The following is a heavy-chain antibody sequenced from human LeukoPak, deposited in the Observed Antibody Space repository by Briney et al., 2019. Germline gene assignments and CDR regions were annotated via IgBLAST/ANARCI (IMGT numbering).Heavy chain of an antibody. D-gene: IGHD5-18*01. J-gene: IGHJ4*02. CDR1: GFTFDDYA. CDR2: ISWNSGSI. CDR3: AKDSRGYITGDFDY. Sequence: PGGSLRLSCAASGFTFDDYAMHWGRQAPGKGLEWVSGISWNSGSIGYADSVKGRFTISRDNAKNSLYLQMNSLRAEDTALYYCAKDSRGYITGDFDYWGQGTLVTVSS. V-gene: IGHV3-9*01.